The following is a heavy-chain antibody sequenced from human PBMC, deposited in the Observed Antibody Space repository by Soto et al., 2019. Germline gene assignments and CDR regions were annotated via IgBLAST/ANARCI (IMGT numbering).Heavy chain of an antibody. J-gene: IGHJ5*01. Sequence: EVQLVESGGGLVKPGGSLRLSCAASGFTFSSYSMNWVRQAPGKGLEWVSSISSSSSYIYYADSVNGRFTISRDNAKNSLYRQMNSLRAEDTAVYYCARVADGTVTVNWFDSWGQGTLVTVSS. CDR3: ARVADGTVTVNWFDS. CDR1: GFTFSSYS. CDR2: ISSSSSYI. D-gene: IGHD4-17*01. V-gene: IGHV3-21*01.